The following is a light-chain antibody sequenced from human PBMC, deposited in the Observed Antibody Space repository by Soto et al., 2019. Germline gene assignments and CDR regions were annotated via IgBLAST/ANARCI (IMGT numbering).Light chain of an antibody. J-gene: IGLJ2*01. CDR3: CSYAGSNL. CDR2: DVA. V-gene: IGLV2-11*01. Sequence: QSVLTQPRSVSGSPGQSVTISCTGTSSDVGGYNYVSWYQQHPGKAPKLMIYDVAKRPSGVPDRFSGSKSGNTASLTISGLQAEDEADYYCCSYAGSNLFGGGTKLTVL. CDR1: SSDVGGYNY.